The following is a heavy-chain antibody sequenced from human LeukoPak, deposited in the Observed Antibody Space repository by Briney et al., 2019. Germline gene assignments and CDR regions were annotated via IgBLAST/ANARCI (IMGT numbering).Heavy chain of an antibody. Sequence: GGSLRLSCAASVFTFSSYWMSWVRQAPGKGMEWVANIKQDGSEKYYVDSVKGRFTISRDNAKNSVYLQMNSLRAEDTAVYYCASGGWLEYWGQGTLVTVSS. CDR3: ASGGWLEY. V-gene: IGHV3-7*01. D-gene: IGHD3-16*01. CDR1: VFTFSSYW. CDR2: IKQDGSEK. J-gene: IGHJ4*02.